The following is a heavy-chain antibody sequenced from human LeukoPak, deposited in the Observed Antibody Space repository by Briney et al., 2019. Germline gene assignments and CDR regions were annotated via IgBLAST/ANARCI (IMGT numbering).Heavy chain of an antibody. V-gene: IGHV3-23*01. CDR1: GFPFSSYT. CDR3: AKTKGQSTGGAFDI. J-gene: IGHJ3*02. D-gene: IGHD7-27*01. Sequence: PGGSLRLSCAVSGFPFSSYTMNWVRQAPGKGLEWVSDISGSGSNTYYTDSVKGRFTISRDNSKNTLYLQMNTLRAEDTAVYFCAKTKGQSTGGAFDIWGQGTMVTVSS. CDR2: ISGSGSNT.